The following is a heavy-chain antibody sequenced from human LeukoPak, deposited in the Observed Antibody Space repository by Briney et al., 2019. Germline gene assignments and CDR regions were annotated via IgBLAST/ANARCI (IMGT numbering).Heavy chain of an antibody. Sequence: GGSLRLSCTVSGYTFGDYALTWFRQAPGKGLEWVGFIRTKIYAEATGYAASVKGRFTFSRDDSNSIAHLQMNSLKTEDTAVYYCSRGLRFPDVWGKGTTVTVSS. J-gene: IGHJ6*04. D-gene: IGHD2-21*01. CDR1: GYTFGDYA. CDR3: SRGLRFPDV. CDR2: IRTKIYAEAT. V-gene: IGHV3-49*03.